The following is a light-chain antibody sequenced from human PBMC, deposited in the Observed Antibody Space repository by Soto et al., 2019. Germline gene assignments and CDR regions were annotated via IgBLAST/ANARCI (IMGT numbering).Light chain of an antibody. CDR3: QSYDSSLSRAV. J-gene: IGLJ7*01. CDR2: GNS. CDR1: SSNIGAGYD. Sequence: QSVLTQPPSVSGAPGQRVTISCTGSSSNIGAGYDVHGYQQLPGTAPKLLIYGNSNRPSGVPDRFSGSKSGTSASLAITGLQAEDEAGYYCQSYDSSLSRAVFGGGTPLTVL. V-gene: IGLV1-40*01.